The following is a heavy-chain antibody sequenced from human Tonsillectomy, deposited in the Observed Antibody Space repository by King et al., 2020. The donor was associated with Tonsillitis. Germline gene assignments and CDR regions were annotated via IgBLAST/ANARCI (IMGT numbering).Heavy chain of an antibody. CDR3: AKDLDFWSGYPPPQFDY. Sequence: VQLVQSGGGVVQPGRSLRLSCAASGFTFSRYAMHWVRQAPGKRLEWVAVMSYDGSKKYYADSVKGRFTISRDNSNNTLYRQMNSLGAEDTAVYYCAKDLDFWSGYPPPQFDYWGQGTLVTVSS. CDR1: GFTFSRYA. D-gene: IGHD3-3*01. V-gene: IGHV3-30*18. CDR2: MSYDGSKK. J-gene: IGHJ4*02.